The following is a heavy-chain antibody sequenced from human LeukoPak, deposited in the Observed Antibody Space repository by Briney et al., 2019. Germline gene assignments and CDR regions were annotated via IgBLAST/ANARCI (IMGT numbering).Heavy chain of an antibody. CDR1: GFTFSSYS. D-gene: IGHD6-13*01. J-gene: IGHJ4*02. CDR3: ARIIAAAGPYYFDY. CDR2: ISSSSSYI. V-gene: IGHV3-21*01. Sequence: PGGSLRLSCAASGFTFSSYSMNWVRQAPGKGLAWVSSISSSSSYIYYADSVKGRFTISRDNAKNSLYLQMNSLRAEDTAVYYCARIIAAAGPYYFDYWGQGTLVTVSS.